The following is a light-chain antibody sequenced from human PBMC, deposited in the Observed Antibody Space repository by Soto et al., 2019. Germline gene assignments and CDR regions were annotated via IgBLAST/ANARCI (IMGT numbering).Light chain of an antibody. V-gene: IGKV3-11*01. Sequence: PATLSLSPGERATLSCRASQGIRTFLAWYQQKIGQAPRLLIHGASNRATGIPARFSGSGSGTDFTLTISSLEPEDFAVYYCQQRYNWPLTFGGGTKVDIK. J-gene: IGKJ4*01. CDR3: QQRYNWPLT. CDR2: GAS. CDR1: QGIRTF.